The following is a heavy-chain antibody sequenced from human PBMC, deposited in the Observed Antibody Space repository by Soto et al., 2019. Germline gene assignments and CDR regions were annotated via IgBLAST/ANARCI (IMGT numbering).Heavy chain of an antibody. Sequence: QLQLQESGSGLVKPSQTLSLTCAVSGGSISSGGYSWSWIRQPPGKGLVWIGYIDHSGSTYYTPSLKSTVTVSLDSSKNQFSLKLSSVTAADTAVYYCAAGAIFGVVPLDYWGQGTRVTVSS. J-gene: IGHJ4*02. V-gene: IGHV4-30-2*01. CDR3: AAGAIFGVVPLDY. D-gene: IGHD3-3*01. CDR1: GGSISSGGYS. CDR2: IDHSGST.